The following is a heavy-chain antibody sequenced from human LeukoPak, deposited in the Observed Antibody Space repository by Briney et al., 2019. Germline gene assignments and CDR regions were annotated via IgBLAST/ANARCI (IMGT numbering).Heavy chain of an antibody. CDR1: GGTFSSYA. CDR3: ARDRIVVVIATSDAFDI. V-gene: IGHV1-69*04. Sequence: SVKVSCKASGGTFSSYAISWVRQAPGQGLEWMGRIIPILGIVNYAQKFQGRVTITADKSTSTAYMELSSLRSEDTAVYYCARDRIVVVIATSDAFDIWGQGTMVTVSS. CDR2: IIPILGIV. J-gene: IGHJ3*02. D-gene: IGHD2-21*01.